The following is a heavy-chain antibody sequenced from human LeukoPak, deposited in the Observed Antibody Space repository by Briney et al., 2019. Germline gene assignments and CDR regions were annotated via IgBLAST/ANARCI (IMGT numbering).Heavy chain of an antibody. V-gene: IGHV1-58*01. D-gene: IGHD1-26*01. CDR1: GFTFSTSA. Sequence: VKVSCKTSGFTFSTSAVQWVRQARGRRLEWIGWIVVGSGNTNYAQKFQERVTITRDMSTSTAYMELSSLRSEDTAVYYCAAGVWGRWDSGYWGQGTLVTVSS. CDR2: IVVGSGNT. CDR3: AAGVWGRWDSGY. J-gene: IGHJ4*02.